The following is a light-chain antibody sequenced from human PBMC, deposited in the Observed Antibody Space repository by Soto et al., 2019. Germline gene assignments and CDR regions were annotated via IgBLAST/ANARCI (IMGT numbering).Light chain of an antibody. V-gene: IGLV2-14*03. J-gene: IGLJ2*01. CDR2: EVS. Sequence: QSALTQPASVSGSPGQSITISCSGTSSDIGSYNYVAWYQQFPGNTPKLIIYEVSNRPSGVSSRFSGTKSASTASLTISGLQAEDEADYYCNSYSSSGTVVFGGGTQLTVL. CDR3: NSYSSSGTVV. CDR1: SSDIGSYNY.